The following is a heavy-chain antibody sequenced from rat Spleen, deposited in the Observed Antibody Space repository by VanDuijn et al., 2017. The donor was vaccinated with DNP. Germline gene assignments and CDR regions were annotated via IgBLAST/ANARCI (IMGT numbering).Heavy chain of an antibody. Sequence: EVQLQESGPGLVKPSQSLSLTCSVTGYPIISNYWGWIRKFPGNKMEWIGHISYSGGTTYRPSLKSRIYITRDTSKNQFFLQLSSVTTEDTATYYCARWNLGTSTLDYWGQGVMVTVSS. CDR1: GYPIISNY. CDR3: ARWNLGTSTLDY. CDR2: ISYSGGT. D-gene: IGHD1-5*01. V-gene: IGHV3-1*01. J-gene: IGHJ2*01.